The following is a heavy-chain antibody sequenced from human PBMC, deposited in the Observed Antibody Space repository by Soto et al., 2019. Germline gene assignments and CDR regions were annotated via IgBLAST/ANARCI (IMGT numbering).Heavy chain of an antibody. D-gene: IGHD6-19*01. J-gene: IGHJ4*02. CDR2: ISGSGGST. CDR1: GFTFSSYA. V-gene: IGHV3-23*01. CDR3: AKDKGRQWLVPFFGY. Sequence: GGSLKLSCAASGFTFSSYAMSWVRQAPGKGLEWVSAISGSGGSTYYADSVKGRFTISRDNSKNTLYLQMNSLRAEDTAVYYCAKDKGRQWLVPFFGYWGQGTLVTVSS.